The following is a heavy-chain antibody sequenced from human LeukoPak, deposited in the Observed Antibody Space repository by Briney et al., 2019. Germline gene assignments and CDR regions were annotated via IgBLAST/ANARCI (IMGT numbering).Heavy chain of an antibody. V-gene: IGHV4-61*02. CDR1: GNSISSGDNY. D-gene: IGHD6-6*01. Sequence: SQTLSLTCTVSGNSISSGDNYWSWIRQPAGKGLEWIGRIYTSGSTNYNPSLKSRVTISGDTSKNQFSLRLSSVTAADTAVYYCASSVETSSSDSDSFDYCGQGTLVTVSS. CDR2: IYTSGST. CDR3: ASSVETSSSDSDSFDY. J-gene: IGHJ4*02.